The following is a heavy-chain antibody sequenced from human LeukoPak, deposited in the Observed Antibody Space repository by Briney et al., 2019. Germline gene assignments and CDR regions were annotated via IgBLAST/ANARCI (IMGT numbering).Heavy chain of an antibody. V-gene: IGHV3-21*01. J-gene: IGHJ3*02. CDR3: ARDPGPVDI. CDR1: GFTFSSYN. CDR2: ISSGSIYI. D-gene: IGHD1-1*01. Sequence: GGSLRLSCAASGFTFSSYNMNWVRQAPGKGLEWVSCISSGSIYINYADSVKGRFTISRDNAKNSLYLQMNSLRVEDTAIYYCARDPGPVDIWGQGTMVTVSS.